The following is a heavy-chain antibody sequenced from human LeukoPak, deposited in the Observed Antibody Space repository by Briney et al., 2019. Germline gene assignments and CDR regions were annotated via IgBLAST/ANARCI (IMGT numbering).Heavy chain of an antibody. V-gene: IGHV1-69*04. CDR2: IIPILGIA. CDR3: ARDQDYYDSSGYSDY. D-gene: IGHD3-22*01. J-gene: IGHJ4*02. CDR1: GGTFSSYA. Sequence: ASVTVSCKASGGTFSSYAISWVRQAPGQGLEWMGRIIPILGIANYAQKFQGRVTITADKSTSTAYMELSSLRSEDTAVYYCARDQDYYDSSGYSDYWGQGTLVTVSS.